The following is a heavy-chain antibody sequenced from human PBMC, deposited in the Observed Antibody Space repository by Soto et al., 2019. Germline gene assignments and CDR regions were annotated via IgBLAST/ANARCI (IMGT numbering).Heavy chain of an antibody. D-gene: IGHD6-13*01. CDR1: GFTCSNFG. CDR2: ISYDGTNN. CDR3: ARDPPPCFPRTILYQQLVWGFGYYYGVDV. J-gene: IGHJ6*02. Sequence: PGGSLRLSCAAAGFTCSNFGMHWVRQAPGKGLEWVAIISYDGTNNYYTDSVKGRFTISRDNAKNSLSLQVNSLRAEDTALYYCARDPPPCFPRTILYQQLVWGFGYYYGVDVWGQGTTVTVSS. V-gene: IGHV3-30*03.